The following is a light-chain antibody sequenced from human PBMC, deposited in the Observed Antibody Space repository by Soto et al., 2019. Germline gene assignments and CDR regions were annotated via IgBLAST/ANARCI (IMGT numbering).Light chain of an antibody. Sequence: DIPMTQSPSPLSASVGDRVTITCRASRSISSYLNWYQQKPGKAPKLLIYAASSLQSGVPSRFSGSGSGTDFTLTISSLQPEDFAIYYCQQSYSTPWTFGQGTKVEIK. J-gene: IGKJ1*01. CDR2: AAS. V-gene: IGKV1-39*01. CDR3: QQSYSTPWT. CDR1: RSISSY.